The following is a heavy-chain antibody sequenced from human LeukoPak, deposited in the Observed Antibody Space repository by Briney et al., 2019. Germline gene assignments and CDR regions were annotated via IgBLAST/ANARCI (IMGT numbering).Heavy chain of an antibody. Sequence: PSETLSLTCTVSGGSISSSTYYWGWIRQPPGKGLEWIGTISYSGSTYYKPSLKSRVTISVDTSKNQFSLKLSSVTAADTAVYYCAIGTGTTVYWGQGTLVTVSS. J-gene: IGHJ4*02. V-gene: IGHV4-39*07. D-gene: IGHD1-7*01. CDR1: GGSISSSTYY. CDR2: ISYSGST. CDR3: AIGTGTTVY.